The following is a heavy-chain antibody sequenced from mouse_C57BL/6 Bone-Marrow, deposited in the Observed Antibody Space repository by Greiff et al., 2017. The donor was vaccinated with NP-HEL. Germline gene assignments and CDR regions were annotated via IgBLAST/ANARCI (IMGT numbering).Heavy chain of an antibody. J-gene: IGHJ3*01. CDR2: IEPENGVT. CDR1: GFNINDDY. D-gene: IGHD1-1*01. V-gene: IGHV14-4*01. Sequence: VQLKESGAELVRPGASVKLSCTASGFNINDDYMHWVKQRPEQGLEWIGWIEPENGVTEYAAKFQGKATITADTSSNTAYLQLSSLTSEDTAVYYGTTCPHYGSSLAWFAYWGQGTLVTVSA. CDR3: TTCPHYGSSLAWFAY.